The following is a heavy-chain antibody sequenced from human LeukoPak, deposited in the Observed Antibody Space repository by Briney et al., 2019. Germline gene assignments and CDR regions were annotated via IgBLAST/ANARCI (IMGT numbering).Heavy chain of an antibody. D-gene: IGHD7-27*01. CDR2: IQSDGANE. V-gene: IGHV3-30*06. Sequence: GGSLRLSCAASGFTFSTSGMHWIRQAPGKGLEWVALIQSDGANEYYADSVQGRFTISRDNSKNTVHLQINSLRPEDTAMYYCVRDGAHWDLDYWGQGTLVTVSS. CDR3: VRDGAHWDLDY. CDR1: GFTFSTSG. J-gene: IGHJ4*02.